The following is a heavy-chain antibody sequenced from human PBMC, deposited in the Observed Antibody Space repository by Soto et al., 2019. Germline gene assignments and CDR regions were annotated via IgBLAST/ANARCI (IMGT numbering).Heavy chain of an antibody. V-gene: IGHV3-23*01. CDR3: ARESNYYDFWSGRSYYYYGMDA. Sequence: GSLRLSCAASGFTFSSYAMSWVRQAPGKGLEWVSAISGSGGSTYYADSVKGRFTISRDNAKNSLYLQMNSLRAEDTAVYYCARESNYYDFWSGRSYYYYGMDAWGQGTTVTVSS. CDR2: ISGSGGST. J-gene: IGHJ6*02. CDR1: GFTFSSYA. D-gene: IGHD3-3*01.